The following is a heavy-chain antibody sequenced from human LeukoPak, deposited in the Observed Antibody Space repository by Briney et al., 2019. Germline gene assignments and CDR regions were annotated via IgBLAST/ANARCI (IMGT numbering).Heavy chain of an antibody. CDR1: GFTFSSYS. J-gene: IGHJ4*02. Sequence: GGSLRLSCATSGFTFSSYSMSWVRQAPGKGLEWVSAISGSGAATYYADSVKVRFTISRDNSKNTLYLQMNSLRAEDTAIYYCAKTGNNTEGSFDFWGQGTLVTVSS. CDR3: AKTGNNTEGSFDF. CDR2: ISGSGAAT. V-gene: IGHV3-23*01. D-gene: IGHD1/OR15-1a*01.